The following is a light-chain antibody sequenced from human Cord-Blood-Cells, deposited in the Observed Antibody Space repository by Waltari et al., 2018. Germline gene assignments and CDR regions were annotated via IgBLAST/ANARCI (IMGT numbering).Light chain of an antibody. J-gene: IGLJ1*01. CDR1: SSDVGGYNY. V-gene: IGLV2-14*01. Sequence: QSALTQPASVSGSPGQSITISCTGTSSDVGGYNYVPWYQQYPGKAPKLMIYEVSNRPSGVSNRFSGSKSGNTASLTISGLQAEDEADYYCSSYTSSNTLVFGTGTKVTVL. CDR3: SSYTSSNTLV. CDR2: EVS.